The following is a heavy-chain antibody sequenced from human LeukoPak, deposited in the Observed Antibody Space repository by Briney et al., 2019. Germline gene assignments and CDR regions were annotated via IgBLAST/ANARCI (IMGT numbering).Heavy chain of an antibody. D-gene: IGHD5-24*01. CDR2: INHSGST. J-gene: IGHJ4*02. V-gene: IGHV4-34*01. CDR3: ARWGGRRDGYNYAY. Sequence: GSLRLSCAASGFTFSTFSMNWVRQAPGKGLEWIGEINHSGSTNYNPSLKSRVTISVDTSKNQFSLKLSSVTAADTAVYYCARWGGRRDGYNYAYWGQGTLVTVSS. CDR1: GFTFSTFS.